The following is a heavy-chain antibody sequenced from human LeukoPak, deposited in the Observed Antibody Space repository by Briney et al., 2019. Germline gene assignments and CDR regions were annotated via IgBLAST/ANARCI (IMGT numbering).Heavy chain of an antibody. J-gene: IGHJ4*02. D-gene: IGHD2-2*01. CDR3: ARDSAYHGHDY. CDR2: ISYDGNNK. V-gene: IGHV3-30*03. Sequence: GRPLRLSCAASGFTYSNYNMHWVRQAPGKGLEWVALISYDGNNKYYVDSVKGRFTISRDNSKNTLYLQMNSLRAEDTAVYYCARDSAYHGHDYWGQGTLVTVSS. CDR1: GFTYSNYN.